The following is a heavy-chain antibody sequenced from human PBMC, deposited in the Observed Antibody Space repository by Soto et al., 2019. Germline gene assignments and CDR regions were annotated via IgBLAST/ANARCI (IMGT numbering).Heavy chain of an antibody. CDR3: ATGATVDL. V-gene: IGHV1-46*01. Sequence: QVQLVQSGAEVKKPGASVKVSCKTSGYTFTSYNIHWVRQAPGQGLEWLGIIKPRTGQTRDAQKVQGRITMTRDTSASTVHMELSRLRSEDTAVYYCATGATVDLWGQGTLVTVSS. D-gene: IGHD1-26*01. CDR2: IKPRTGQT. J-gene: IGHJ4*02. CDR1: GYTFTSYN.